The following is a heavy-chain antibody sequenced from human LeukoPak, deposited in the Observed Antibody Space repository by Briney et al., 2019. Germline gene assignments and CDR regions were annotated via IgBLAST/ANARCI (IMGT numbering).Heavy chain of an antibody. Sequence: ASVKVSCKASGYTFTGYYMHWVRQAPGQGLEWMGWINPNSGGTNYAQKFQGRVTMTRDTSISTAYMELSRLRSDDTAVYYCARGTGEGYSYGRYYFDYWGQGTLVTVSS. D-gene: IGHD5-18*01. J-gene: IGHJ4*02. CDR2: INPNSGGT. V-gene: IGHV1-2*02. CDR3: ARGTGEGYSYGRYYFDY. CDR1: GYTFTGYY.